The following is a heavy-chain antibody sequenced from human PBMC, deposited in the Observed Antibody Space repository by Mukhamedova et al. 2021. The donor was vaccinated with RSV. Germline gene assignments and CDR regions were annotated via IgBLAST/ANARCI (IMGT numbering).Heavy chain of an antibody. Sequence: KYYADSVTGRFTISRDNSKNTLYLQMNSLRAEDTAVYYCAREESAHDYLGQGTLVTVSS. CDR3: AREESAHDY. V-gene: IGHV3-30*01. CDR2: K. D-gene: IGHD3-10*01. J-gene: IGHJ4*02.